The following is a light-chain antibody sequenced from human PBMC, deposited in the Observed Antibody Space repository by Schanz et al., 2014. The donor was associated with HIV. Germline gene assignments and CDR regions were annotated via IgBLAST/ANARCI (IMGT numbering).Light chain of an antibody. CDR3: NSFTTSNTCV. CDR1: TSDVGLYTY. V-gene: IGLV2-14*01. J-gene: IGLJ3*02. CDR2: EVT. Sequence: QSALTQPASVSGSPGQSITISCTGTTSDVGLYTYVSWYQQHPGKAPKLMIYEVTNRPPGVSSRFSGSKSGNTASLTISGLQADDEADYYCNSFTTSNTCVFGGGTKLTVL.